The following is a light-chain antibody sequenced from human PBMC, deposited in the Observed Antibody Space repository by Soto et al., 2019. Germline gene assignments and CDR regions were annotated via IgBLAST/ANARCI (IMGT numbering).Light chain of an antibody. CDR2: AAS. J-gene: IGKJ4*01. V-gene: IGKV1-8*01. CDR1: QGISSY. Sequence: AIRMTQSPSSLSASTGDRVTITCRAIQGISSYLAWYQQKPGKDPKLLIYAASTLQSGVPSWFSGSGSGTDFTLTISCLQSEDFATYYCQQYYSYPLTFGGGTKVEIK. CDR3: QQYYSYPLT.